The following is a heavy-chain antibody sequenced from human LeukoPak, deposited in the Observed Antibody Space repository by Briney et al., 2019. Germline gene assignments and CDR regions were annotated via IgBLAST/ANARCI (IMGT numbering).Heavy chain of an antibody. CDR2: IIPIFGTA. CDR3: ASTVSDYDILTGPDAFDI. V-gene: IGHV1-69*13. CDR1: GYTFTSYG. D-gene: IGHD3-9*01. Sequence: SVKVSCKASGYTFTSYGISWVRQAPGQGLEWMGGIIPIFGTANYAQKFQGRVTITADESTSTAYMELSSLRSEDTAVYYCASTVSDYDILTGPDAFDIWGQGTMVTVSS. J-gene: IGHJ3*02.